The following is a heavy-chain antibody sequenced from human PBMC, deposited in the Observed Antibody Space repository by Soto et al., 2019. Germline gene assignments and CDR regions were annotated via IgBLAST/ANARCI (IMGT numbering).Heavy chain of an antibody. Sequence: QVLLQESGPGLVQPSGTLSLSCVVSGVSIGSTYYWGWVRQPPGKGLEWLGDMSHIGSVNYNPSLQSGVTISMDKSQNQFSLKLNSVTAADTAVYYCARSLGWYAIDYCGHGTLVIVSS. D-gene: IGHD6-19*01. J-gene: IGHJ4*01. CDR1: GVSIGSTYY. CDR3: ARSLGWYAIDY. V-gene: IGHV4-4*02. CDR2: MSHIGSV.